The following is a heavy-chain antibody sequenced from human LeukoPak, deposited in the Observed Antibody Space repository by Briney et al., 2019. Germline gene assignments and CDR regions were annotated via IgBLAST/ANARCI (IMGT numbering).Heavy chain of an antibody. CDR2: IKGDGVTT. CDR3: VRDTGSGWDFDY. Sequence: GGSLRLSCAASGFTFNAYAIHWGRQAPGKGLEWVSLIKGDGVTTDYANSVKGRFTVSRDNSKNSLYLQMSNLRTEDTALYYCVRDTGSGWDFDYWGQGPLVPVSS. J-gene: IGHJ4*02. V-gene: IGHV3-43*02. D-gene: IGHD6-19*01. CDR1: GFTFNAYA.